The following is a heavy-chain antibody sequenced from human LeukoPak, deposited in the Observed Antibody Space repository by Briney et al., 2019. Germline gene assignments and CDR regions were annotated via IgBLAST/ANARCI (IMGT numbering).Heavy chain of an antibody. CDR2: INHSGST. D-gene: IGHD3-22*01. J-gene: IGHJ4*02. Sequence: SETLPLTCAVYGGSFSGYYWSWIRQPPGKGLEWIGEINHSGSTNYNPSLKSRVTISVDTSKNQFSLKLSSVTAADTAVYYCASGGSSGYFYAYWGQGTLVTVSS. CDR1: GGSFSGYY. V-gene: IGHV4-34*01. CDR3: ASGGSSGYFYAY.